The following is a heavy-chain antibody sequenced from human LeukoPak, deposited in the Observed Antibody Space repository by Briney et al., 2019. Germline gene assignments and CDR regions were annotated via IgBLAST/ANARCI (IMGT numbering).Heavy chain of an antibody. CDR1: GFTFSSYA. CDR2: ISYDGSNK. Sequence: TGGSLRLSCAASGFTFSSYAMHWVRQAPGKGLEWVAVISYDGSNKYYADSVKGRFTISRDNSKNTLYLQMNSLRAEDTAVYYCARIAGYSSGNWGQGILVTVSS. D-gene: IGHD6-19*01. J-gene: IGHJ4*02. CDR3: ARIAGYSSGN. V-gene: IGHV3-30-3*01.